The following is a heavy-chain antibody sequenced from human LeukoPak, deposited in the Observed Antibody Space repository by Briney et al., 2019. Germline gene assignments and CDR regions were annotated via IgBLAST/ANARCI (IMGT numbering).Heavy chain of an antibody. V-gene: IGHV4-4*07. CDR2: LFSGGST. CDR3: ARGPRGLPED. J-gene: IGHJ4*02. CDR1: DASISGYY. Sequence: SETLSLTCTVSDASISGYYWTWIRQPAGQGLEWIGRLFSGGSTDYNPSLKSRASMSLDTSNNQFSLEVNFVSAADTAVYYCARGPRGLPEDWGQGTLVTVSS. D-gene: IGHD1-14*01.